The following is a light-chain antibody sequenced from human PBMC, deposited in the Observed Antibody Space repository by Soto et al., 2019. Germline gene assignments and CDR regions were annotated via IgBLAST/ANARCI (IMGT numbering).Light chain of an antibody. CDR3: QTWGTGIHWV. CDR2: LNSDGSH. Sequence: QPVLTQSPSASASLGASVKLTCTLSSGHSSYAIAWHQQQPEQGTRYLMKLNSDGSHSTGDGIPDRFSGSSSGAERSLTISSLQAEDEADYYCQTWGTGIHWVFGGGTKLTVL. CDR1: SGHSSYA. J-gene: IGLJ3*02. V-gene: IGLV4-69*01.